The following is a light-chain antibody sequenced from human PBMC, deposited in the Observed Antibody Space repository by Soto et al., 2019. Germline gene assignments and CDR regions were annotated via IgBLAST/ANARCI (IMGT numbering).Light chain of an antibody. Sequence: IQMIQSPSSLSASVGDRVTVTCRASQTIKKYLNWYQCKPGKAPKLLIYGASNLQRGVPSRFSGSGSGTDFTLTISRLETEDFATYYCHQIFSAPFTFGQGTGLE. CDR1: QTIKKY. CDR3: HQIFSAPFT. V-gene: IGKV1-39*01. CDR2: GAS. J-gene: IGKJ2*01.